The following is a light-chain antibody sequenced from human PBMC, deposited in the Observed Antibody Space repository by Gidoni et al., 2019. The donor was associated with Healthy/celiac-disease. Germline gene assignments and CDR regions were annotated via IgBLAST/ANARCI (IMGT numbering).Light chain of an antibody. V-gene: IGKV3-20*01. CDR2: GAS. CDR3: QQYGSSPRT. CDR1: QSVSSSY. J-gene: IGKJ3*01. Sequence: DIGLTQSPGTLSLSPGERATLSCRASQSVSSSYLAWYQQKPGQAPRLLIYGASSRATGIPDRFSGSGSGTDFTLTISRLEPEDFAVYYCQQYGSSPRTFGPGTKVDIK.